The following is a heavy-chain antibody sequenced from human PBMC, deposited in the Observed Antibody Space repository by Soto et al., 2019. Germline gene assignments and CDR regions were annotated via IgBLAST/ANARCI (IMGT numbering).Heavy chain of an antibody. CDR3: VSRGVNVGDPLTYGMDV. D-gene: IGHD3-10*01. J-gene: IGHJ6*02. CDR1: GFTFGDYT. V-gene: IGHV3-49*04. CDR2: IRSRAYGGTP. Sequence: GSLRLSCTGSGFTFGDYTMNWVRLAPGKGLEWVGFIRSRAYGGTPEYAASVKGRFSISRDDSKTVVYLQMNSLKTEDTAVYYCVSRGVNVGDPLTYGMDVWGQGTSVTSP.